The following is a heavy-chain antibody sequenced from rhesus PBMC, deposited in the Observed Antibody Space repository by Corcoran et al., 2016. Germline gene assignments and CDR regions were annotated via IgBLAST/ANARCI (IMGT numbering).Heavy chain of an antibody. CDR2: IGGRIVST. D-gene: IGHD6-25*01. CDR1: GYSISSGYG. J-gene: IGHJ4*01. Sequence: QVQLQESGPGLVKPSETLSLTCAVSGYSISSGYGWSWIRQPPGKGLEWVGYIGGRIVSTTTNPSLKSRVTISKDTSKNQFSLKLSSVTAADTAVYYCARDGSPYSGSPIDYWGQGVLVTVSS. CDR3: ARDGSPYSGSPIDY. V-gene: IGHV4-127*01.